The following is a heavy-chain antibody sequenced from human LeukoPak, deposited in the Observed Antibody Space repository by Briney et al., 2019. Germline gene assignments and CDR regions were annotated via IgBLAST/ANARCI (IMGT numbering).Heavy chain of an antibody. CDR1: GFTFNSYA. Sequence: PGGSLRLSCAASGFTFNSYAMSWVRQAPGKGLEWVSTISNPGGSTYYADSVKGRFTISRDNSKNTLYLQMNSLRAEDTAVYYCARERNNWNELGPFDYWGQGTLVTVSS. V-gene: IGHV3-23*01. CDR2: ISNPGGST. D-gene: IGHD1-20*01. J-gene: IGHJ4*02. CDR3: ARERNNWNELGPFDY.